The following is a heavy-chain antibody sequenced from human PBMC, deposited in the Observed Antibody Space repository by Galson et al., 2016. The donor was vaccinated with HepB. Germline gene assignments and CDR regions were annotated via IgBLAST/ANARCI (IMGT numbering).Heavy chain of an antibody. CDR3: AKGRVGITTSALDY. CDR2: VSGSSSTT. CDR1: GFTFNNYA. J-gene: IGHJ4*02. V-gene: IGHV3-23*01. D-gene: IGHD1-26*01. Sequence: SLRLSCAASGFTFNNYAMSWVRQAPGKGLECASVVSGSSSTTYYADFVKGRFTISKDNSRNTLYLQMNTLRAEDTAIYYCAKGRVGITTSALDYWGQGTLVTVSS.